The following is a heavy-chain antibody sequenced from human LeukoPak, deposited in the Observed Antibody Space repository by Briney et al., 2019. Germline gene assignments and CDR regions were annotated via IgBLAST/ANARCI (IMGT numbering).Heavy chain of an antibody. CDR2: IIPILGIA. D-gene: IGHD6-6*01. J-gene: IGHJ6*03. CDR1: GGTFSSYA. Sequence: SVKVSCKASGGTFSSYAISWVRQAPGQGLEWMGRIIPILGIANYAQKFQGRVTITTDESTSTAYMELSSLRSEDTAVYYCAREGRGKSIAADHYYYYYMDVWGKGTTVTVSS. V-gene: IGHV1-69*04. CDR3: AREGRGKSIAADHYYYYYMDV.